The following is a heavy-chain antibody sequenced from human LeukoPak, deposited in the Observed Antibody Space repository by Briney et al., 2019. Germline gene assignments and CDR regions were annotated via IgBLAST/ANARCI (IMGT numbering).Heavy chain of an antibody. CDR3: ARYYYDRSGQED. V-gene: IGHV3-53*01. D-gene: IGHD3-22*01. CDR2: FYSGGST. Sequence: PGGSLRLSCAASGFTVSNNYMSWVRQAPGKGLEWVSVFYSGGSTYYADSVKGRFSISRDNSKNILYLQMNNLRAEDTAAYYCARYYYDRSGQEDWGQGTLVTVSS. CDR1: GFTVSNNY. J-gene: IGHJ1*01.